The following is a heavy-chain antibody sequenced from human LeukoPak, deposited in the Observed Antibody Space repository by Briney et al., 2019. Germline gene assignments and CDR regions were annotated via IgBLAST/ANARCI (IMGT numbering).Heavy chain of an antibody. Sequence: GGSLRLSCAASGFTFSSYWMNWARQAPGKGLEWVASINHNGNVNYCVDSVKGRFTISRDNAKNSLYLQMDSLRAEDTAVYYCARGKDDYVWGSYRPFDYWGQGTLVTVSS. V-gene: IGHV3-7*01. D-gene: IGHD3-16*02. CDR2: INHNGNVN. CDR1: GFTFSSYW. CDR3: ARGKDDYVWGSYRPFDY. J-gene: IGHJ4*02.